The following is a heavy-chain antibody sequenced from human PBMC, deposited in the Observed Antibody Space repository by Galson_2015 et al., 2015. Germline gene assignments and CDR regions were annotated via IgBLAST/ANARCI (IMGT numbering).Heavy chain of an antibody. D-gene: IGHD2-2*01. CDR2: ISYDGSNK. Sequence: SLRLSCAASGFTFSSYGMHWVRQAPGKGLEWVAVISYDGSNKYYADSVKGRFTISRDNSKNTLYLQMNSLRAEDTAVYYCAKDVYCSSTSCYFSGAAYYYGMDVWGQGTTVTVSS. CDR1: GFTFSSYG. V-gene: IGHV3-30*18. J-gene: IGHJ6*02. CDR3: AKDVYCSSTSCYFSGAAYYYGMDV.